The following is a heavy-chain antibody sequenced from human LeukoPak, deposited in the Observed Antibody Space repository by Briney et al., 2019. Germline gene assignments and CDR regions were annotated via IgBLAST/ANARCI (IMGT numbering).Heavy chain of an antibody. Sequence: GGSLRLSCAASGFTFSSYEMNWVRQAPGKGLEWVSYIISSGSTIYYADSVKGRFTISRDNAKSSLYLQMNSLRAEDTAVYYCAELGITMIGGVWGKGTTVTISS. CDR2: IISSGSTI. V-gene: IGHV3-48*03. CDR3: AELGITMIGGV. CDR1: GFTFSSYE. J-gene: IGHJ6*04. D-gene: IGHD3-10*02.